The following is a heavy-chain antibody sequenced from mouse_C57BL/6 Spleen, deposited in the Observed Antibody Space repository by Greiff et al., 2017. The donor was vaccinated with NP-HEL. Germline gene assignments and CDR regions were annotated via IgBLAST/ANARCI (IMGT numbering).Heavy chain of an antibody. J-gene: IGHJ4*01. CDR2: ISGGGGNT. V-gene: IGHV5-9*01. CDR3: ADMGDY. CDR1: GFTFSSYT. Sequence: DVMLVESGGGLVKPGGSLKLSCAASGFTFSSYTMSWVRPTPEKRLEWVATISGGGGNTYYPDSVKGRFTISRDNAKNTLYLQMSSLRSEDTALYYCADMGDYWGQGTSVTVSS.